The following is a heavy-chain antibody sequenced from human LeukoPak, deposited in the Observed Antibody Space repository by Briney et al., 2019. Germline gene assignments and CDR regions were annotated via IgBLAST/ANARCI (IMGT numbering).Heavy chain of an antibody. J-gene: IGHJ4*02. Sequence: GESLKISCKGSGCTFNTYWIGWVRQMPGKGLEWMGVIYPGDSETIYSPSFQGQVTISADKSITTAYLQWSSLKASDTAMYYCARSGVIRGFTRLFDYWGQGTLVTVSS. D-gene: IGHD3-10*01. CDR1: GCTFNTYW. CDR3: ARSGVIRGFTRLFDY. CDR2: IYPGDSET. V-gene: IGHV5-51*01.